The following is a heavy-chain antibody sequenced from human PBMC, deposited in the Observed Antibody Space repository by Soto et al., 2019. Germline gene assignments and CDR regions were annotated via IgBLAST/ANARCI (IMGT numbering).Heavy chain of an antibody. CDR2: INGDGGTT. Sequence: EVQLVESGGGLVQPGGSLRLSCAASGFTFSSYWMHWVCQAPGKGLVWVSRINGDGGTTNYADSVKGRFTISRDNAKNTLFLQINSLRVEDAAVYYCARVGGSSWHWGQGTLVTVSS. CDR3: ARVGGSSWH. V-gene: IGHV3-74*01. D-gene: IGHD6-6*01. CDR1: GFTFSSYW. J-gene: IGHJ4*02.